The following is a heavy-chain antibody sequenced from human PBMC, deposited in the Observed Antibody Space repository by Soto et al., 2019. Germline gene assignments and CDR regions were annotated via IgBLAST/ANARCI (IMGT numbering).Heavy chain of an antibody. CDR3: ARVGYSSSFYYYYGMDV. J-gene: IGHJ6*02. CDR2: INSDGSST. D-gene: IGHD6-6*01. V-gene: IGHV3-74*01. CDR1: GFTFSSYW. Sequence: GGSLRLSCAASGFTFSSYWMHWVRQAPGKGLVWVSRINSDGSSTSYADSVKGRFTISRDNAKNTLYLQMNSLRAEDTAVYYCARVGYSSSFYYYYGMDVWGQGTTVTVSS.